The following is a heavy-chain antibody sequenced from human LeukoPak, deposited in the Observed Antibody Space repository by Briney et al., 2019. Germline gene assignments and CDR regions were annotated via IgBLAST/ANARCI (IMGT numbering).Heavy chain of an antibody. Sequence: GGSLRLSCAASTFTFSTYNMNWVRQAPGKGLEWVAVISYDGSNKYYADSVKGRFTISRDNSKNTLYLQMNSLRAEDTAVYYCAKDYYYYDSSGPFDYWGQGTLVTVSS. CDR1: TFTFSTYN. CDR3: AKDYYYYDSSGPFDY. J-gene: IGHJ4*02. D-gene: IGHD3-22*01. V-gene: IGHV3-30*18. CDR2: ISYDGSNK.